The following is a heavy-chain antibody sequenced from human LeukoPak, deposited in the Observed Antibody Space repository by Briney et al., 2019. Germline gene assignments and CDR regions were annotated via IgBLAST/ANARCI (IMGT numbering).Heavy chain of an antibody. Sequence: GGSLRLSCAASGFTVSSNYMSWVRQAPGKGLEWVSVIYSGGSTYYADSVKGRFTISRDNSKNTLYLQMNSLRAVDTAVYYCAREDYDFWSGSLFDYMDVWGKGTTVTVSS. D-gene: IGHD3-3*01. J-gene: IGHJ6*03. CDR1: GFTVSSNY. CDR3: AREDYDFWSGSLFDYMDV. V-gene: IGHV3-53*01. CDR2: IYSGGST.